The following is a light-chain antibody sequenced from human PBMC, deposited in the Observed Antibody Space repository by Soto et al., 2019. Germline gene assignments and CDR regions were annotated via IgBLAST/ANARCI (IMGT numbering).Light chain of an antibody. J-gene: IGKJ5*01. CDR2: DAS. CDR1: QSVSSY. V-gene: IGKV3-11*01. Sequence: EVVMTQSPATLSVSPGEGVTLSCRASQSVSSYLAWYQQKPGQAPRLLIYDASNRATGIPARFSGSGSGTDFTLTISSLEPEDFAVYYCQQRSNWTITFGQGTRLEI. CDR3: QQRSNWTIT.